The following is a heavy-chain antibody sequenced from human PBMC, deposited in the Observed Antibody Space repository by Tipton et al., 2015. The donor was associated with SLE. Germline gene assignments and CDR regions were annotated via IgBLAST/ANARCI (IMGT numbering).Heavy chain of an antibody. J-gene: IGHJ6*02. Sequence: LRLSCTVSGGSISSHYWSWIRQPPGKGLEWIGYIYYSGRTNYNPSLKSRVTISVDTSKNQFSLKLSSVTAADTAVYYCARDSIDFWSDYAMDVWGQGTTVTVSS. D-gene: IGHD3-3*01. CDR3: ARDSIDFWSDYAMDV. CDR1: GGSISSHY. V-gene: IGHV4-59*11. CDR2: IYYSGRT.